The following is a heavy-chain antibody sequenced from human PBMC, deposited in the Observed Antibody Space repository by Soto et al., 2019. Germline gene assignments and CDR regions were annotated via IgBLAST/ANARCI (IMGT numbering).Heavy chain of an antibody. CDR3: ARNYYDSGGGFDY. CDR1: GFTFSDYF. Sequence: PGGSLRLSCAASGFTFSDYFMTWIRQAPGKGLEWVSYISSSGTTIFYADSVQGRFTISRDNAKKSLYLEINSLRAEDTAVYYCARNYYDSGGGFDYWGQGTLVTVSS. CDR2: ISSSGTTI. V-gene: IGHV3-11*01. J-gene: IGHJ4*02. D-gene: IGHD3-22*01.